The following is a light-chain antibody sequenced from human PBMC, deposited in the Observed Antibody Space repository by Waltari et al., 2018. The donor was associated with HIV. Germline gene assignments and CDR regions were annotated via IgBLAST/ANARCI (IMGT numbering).Light chain of an antibody. CDR2: GAS. CDR1: QSVSSN. Sequence: EIVMTQSPATLSVSPEEIATLSCRASQSVSSNIAWYQQKLGQALRLLIYGASARATGIPASFIGSGSGTEFTLTISSLRSEDFAVYYCQQYDNWPFTFGQGTKLEIK. CDR3: QQYDNWPFT. V-gene: IGKV3-15*01. J-gene: IGKJ2*01.